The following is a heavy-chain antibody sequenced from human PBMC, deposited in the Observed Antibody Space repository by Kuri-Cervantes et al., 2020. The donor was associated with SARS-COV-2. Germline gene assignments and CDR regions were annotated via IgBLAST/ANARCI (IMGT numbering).Heavy chain of an antibody. CDR1: GFTFSSYA. CDR2: ISYDGSNK. V-gene: IGHV3-30*18. D-gene: IGHD5-18*01. CDR3: AKSADPLGYSYGYLFDY. Sequence: GESLKISCAASGFTFSSYAMHWVRQAPGKGLEWVAIISYDGSNKYYADSVKGRFTISRDNSKNTLYLQMNSLRAEDTAAYYCAKSADPLGYSYGYLFDYWGQGTLVTVSS. J-gene: IGHJ4*02.